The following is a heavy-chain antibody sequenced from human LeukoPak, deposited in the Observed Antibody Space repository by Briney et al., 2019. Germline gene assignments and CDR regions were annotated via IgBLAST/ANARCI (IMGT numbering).Heavy chain of an antibody. CDR1: GFTFSSYA. CDR3: AKDRGSSWYDYFDY. D-gene: IGHD6-13*01. Sequence: GGSLRLSCAASGFTFSSYAMSWVRQAPGKGXXXXXXISDSGGNTYYADSVKGRFTISRDNSKNTLYLQMNSLRAEDTALYYCAKDRGSSWYDYFDYWGQGTLVTVSS. J-gene: IGHJ4*02. V-gene: IGHV3-23*01. CDR2: ISDSGGNT.